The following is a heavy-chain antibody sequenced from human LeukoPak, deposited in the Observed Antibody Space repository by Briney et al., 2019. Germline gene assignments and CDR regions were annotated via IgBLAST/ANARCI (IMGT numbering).Heavy chain of an antibody. D-gene: IGHD4-17*01. V-gene: IGHV3-23*01. Sequence: GGSLRLSCAASGFTFSSYAMSWARQAPGKGLEWVSAISGSGGSTYYADSVKGRFTISRDNSKNTLYLQMNSLRAEDTAVYYCAKVEVYGDYAPSFDYWGQGTLVTVSS. CDR2: ISGSGGST. CDR1: GFTFSSYA. CDR3: AKVEVYGDYAPSFDY. J-gene: IGHJ4*02.